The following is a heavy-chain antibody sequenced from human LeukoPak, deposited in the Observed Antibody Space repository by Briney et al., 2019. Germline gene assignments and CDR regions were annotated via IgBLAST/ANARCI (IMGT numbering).Heavy chain of an antibody. D-gene: IGHD3-10*01. CDR2: MSSRDNTR. CDR1: GFTFSSFE. CDR3: ARGFGRFGHRFGY. Sequence: GGSLRLSCAASGFTFSSFEMNWVRQAPGKGLEWISYMSSRDNTRYYAESVRGRFTMSRDNAKNSLSLQMNGLRVEDTAVYYCARGFGRFGHRFGYLGQGTLVTVSS. V-gene: IGHV3-48*03. J-gene: IGHJ4*02.